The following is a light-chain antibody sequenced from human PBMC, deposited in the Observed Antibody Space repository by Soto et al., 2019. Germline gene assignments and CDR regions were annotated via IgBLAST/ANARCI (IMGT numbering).Light chain of an antibody. CDR2: GVT. V-gene: IGLV2-14*01. CDR3: SSFTTTYFYV. J-gene: IGLJ1*01. CDR1: GGDIGAYNY. Sequence: QPVLTQPASVSGSLGQSITLSCTGSGGDIGAYNYVSWYQQHPGKAPKLIVYGVTHRPSGVSSRFSASKSAYTASPTISALQAEDEADYYCSSFTTTYFYVFGPGTKLTVL.